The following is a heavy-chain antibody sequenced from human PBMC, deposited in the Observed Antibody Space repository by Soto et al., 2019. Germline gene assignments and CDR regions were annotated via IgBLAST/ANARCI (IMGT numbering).Heavy chain of an antibody. Sequence: SGGSVRLSCAVSGFIFGNYMMTWVRQAPGKGLEWVSTIRDGGESTYYADSVKGRFTISRDNSKNTLYLQMNSLRAEDTAVYYCAREASRGFFAMYAFDIWGQGTMVTVSS. CDR2: IRDGGEST. CDR1: GFIFGNYM. D-gene: IGHD3-3*01. V-gene: IGHV3-23*01. CDR3: AREASRGFFAMYAFDI. J-gene: IGHJ3*02.